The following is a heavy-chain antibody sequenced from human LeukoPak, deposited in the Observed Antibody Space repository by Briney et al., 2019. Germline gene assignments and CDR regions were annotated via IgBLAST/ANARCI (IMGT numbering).Heavy chain of an antibody. CDR3: ARGPHRRTYDRDNWFDP. D-gene: IGHD3-10*02. Sequence: GASVKVSCKASGYTFTSYFMHWVRQAPGQGLEWMGIINPRGTSTNYAQKFQGRVTMTRDMSTSTFYMELSSLRFEDTAVYYCARGPHRRTYDRDNWFDPWGQGTLVTVSS. J-gene: IGHJ5*02. CDR1: GYTFTSYF. V-gene: IGHV1-46*01. CDR2: INPRGTST.